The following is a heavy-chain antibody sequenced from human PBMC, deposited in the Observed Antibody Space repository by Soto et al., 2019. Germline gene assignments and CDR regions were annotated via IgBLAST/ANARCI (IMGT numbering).Heavy chain of an antibody. V-gene: IGHV3-23*01. CDR2: ISGSGGIT. CDR1: GFTFSSYA. Sequence: PGGSLRLSCVASGFTFSSYAMGWVRQAPGKGLDWVSVISGSGGITYSADSVKGRFTISRDNSKNTLYLQMNSLRAEDTAVYYCAKASSARWLQLGPFDYWGREPWSPSPQ. CDR3: AKASSARWLQLGPFDY. J-gene: IGHJ4*02. D-gene: IGHD5-12*01.